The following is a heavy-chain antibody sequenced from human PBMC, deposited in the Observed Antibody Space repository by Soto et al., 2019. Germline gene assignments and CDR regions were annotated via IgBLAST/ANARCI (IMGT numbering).Heavy chain of an antibody. CDR1: GGSISSGGYY. V-gene: IGHV4-31*03. J-gene: IGHJ4*01. CDR2: IYYSGST. CDR3: XXXXVXXXXXXXHTPYFDY. Sequence: QVQLQESGPGLVKPSQTLSLTCTVSGGSISSGGYYWSWIRQHPGKGLEWIGYIYYSGSTYYNPSLKSRVXXXXXXXXXXXXXXXXXXXXXXXXXXXXXXXVXXXXXXXHTPYFDYWGQEPWSPSPQ.